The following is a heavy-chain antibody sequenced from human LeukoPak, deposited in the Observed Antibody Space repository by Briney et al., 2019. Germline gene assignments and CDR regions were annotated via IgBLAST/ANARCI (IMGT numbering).Heavy chain of an antibody. CDR3: ARGDYYDSSGYYPIDY. V-gene: IGHV4-4*02. CDR2: IHHSGNT. J-gene: IGHJ4*02. Sequence: SETLSLTCAVSGGSISSSNWWSWVRQPPGKGLEWIGEIHHSGNTNYKPSLKSRVTLSADKSANQFSLKLSSVTAADTAVYYCARGDYYDSSGYYPIDYWGQGTLVTVSS. CDR1: GGSISSSNW. D-gene: IGHD3-22*01.